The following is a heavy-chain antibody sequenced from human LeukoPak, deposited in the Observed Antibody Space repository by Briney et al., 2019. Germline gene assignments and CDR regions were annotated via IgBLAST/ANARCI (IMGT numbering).Heavy chain of an antibody. CDR1: GGSFSGYY. D-gene: IGHD2-15*01. CDR2: INHSGST. Sequence: SETLSLTCAVYGGSFSGYYWSWIRQPPGKGLEWIGEINHSGSTNYNPSLKSRVTISVDTSKNQFSLKLSSVTAADTAVYSCARVTPYCSGGSCYPGWFDPWGQGTLVTVSS. J-gene: IGHJ5*02. V-gene: IGHV4-34*01. CDR3: ARVTPYCSGGSCYPGWFDP.